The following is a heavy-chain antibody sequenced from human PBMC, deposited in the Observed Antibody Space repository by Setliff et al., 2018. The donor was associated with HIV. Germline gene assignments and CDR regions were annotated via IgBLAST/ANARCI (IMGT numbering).Heavy chain of an antibody. D-gene: IGHD1-1*01. J-gene: IGHJ3*02. CDR3: ARDKFGTASRAFDI. Sequence: SVKVSCKASGYTFTGYAISWVRQAPGQGLEWMGGIIPIFGTANYAQKFQGRVTITADESTSTAYMELSSLRSEDTAVYYCARDKFGTASRAFDIWGQGTMVTVSS. CDR2: IIPIFGTA. V-gene: IGHV1-69*13. CDR1: GYTFTGYA.